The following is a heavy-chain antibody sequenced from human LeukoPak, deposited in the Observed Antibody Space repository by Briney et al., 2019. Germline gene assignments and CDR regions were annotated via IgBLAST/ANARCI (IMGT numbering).Heavy chain of an antibody. CDR1: GYTFTSYY. CDR3: ARGPSDYYGMDV. J-gene: IGHJ6*02. CDR2: LNPSGGIT. Sequence: ASVRVSCKASGYTFTSYYMHWVRQAPGQGLEWMGILNPSGGITSYAQKFQGRVTMTRDTSTSTVYMELSSLRSEDTAVYYCARGPSDYYGMDVWGQGTTVTVSS. D-gene: IGHD3-10*01. V-gene: IGHV1-46*01.